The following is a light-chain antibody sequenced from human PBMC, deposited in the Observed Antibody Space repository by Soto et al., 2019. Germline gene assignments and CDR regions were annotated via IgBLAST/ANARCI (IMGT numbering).Light chain of an antibody. V-gene: IGLV2-23*02. CDR2: EVS. Sequence: QSALTQPGSVSGSPGQPITISCTRTSSDVGSYNFVSWYQQHPGKVPKVMIYEVSKRPSGVSDRFSGSKSGNTASLTISGLQAEDEADYYCCADAGRSTYVFGTGTKVTFL. CDR3: CADAGRSTYV. CDR1: SSDVGSYNF. J-gene: IGLJ1*01.